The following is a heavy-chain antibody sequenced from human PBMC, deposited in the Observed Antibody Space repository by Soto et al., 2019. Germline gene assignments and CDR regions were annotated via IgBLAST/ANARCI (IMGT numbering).Heavy chain of an antibody. V-gene: IGHV3-74*01. CDR3: ARGPRVSSTGTGAH. D-gene: IGHD1-1*01. J-gene: IGHJ4*02. Sequence: GGSLRLSCAVSGFTFSAYWMHWVRQVPGKGLTWVSRISDDGSTATYADSVKGRFVISRDNAKNSLYLEMNTLRVDDSGLYYCARGPRVSSTGTGAHWGRGTLVTVS. CDR1: GFTFSAYW. CDR2: ISDDGSTA.